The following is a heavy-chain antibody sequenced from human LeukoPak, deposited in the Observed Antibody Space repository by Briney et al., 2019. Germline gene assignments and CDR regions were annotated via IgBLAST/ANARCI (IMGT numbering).Heavy chain of an antibody. CDR3: ARGSPYDFWSGYSQYYYYYYMDV. J-gene: IGHJ6*03. Sequence: SETLSLTCTVSGGSISSYYWSWIRQPAGKGLEWIGRIYTSGSTNYNPSLKSRVTMSVDTSKNQFSLKLSSVTAADTAVYYCARGSPYDFWSGYSQYYYYYYMDVWGKGTTVTVSS. D-gene: IGHD3-3*01. CDR2: IYTSGST. V-gene: IGHV4-4*07. CDR1: GGSISSYY.